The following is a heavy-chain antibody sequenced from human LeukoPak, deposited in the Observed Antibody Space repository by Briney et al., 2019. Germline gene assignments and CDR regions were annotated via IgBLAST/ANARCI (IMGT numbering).Heavy chain of an antibody. CDR1: GGSTSSSSYY. CDR2: VNLQGST. V-gene: IGHV4-39*07. J-gene: IGHJ4*02. CDR3: AREGGPYRPLDY. Sequence: KTSETLSLTCTVSGGSTSSSSYYWGWIRQPPGKGLEWIGEVNLQGSTNYNPSLMGRVAISVDKSENHVSLHLTSVTAADTAVYYCAREGGPYRPLDYSGQGTLVTVSS.